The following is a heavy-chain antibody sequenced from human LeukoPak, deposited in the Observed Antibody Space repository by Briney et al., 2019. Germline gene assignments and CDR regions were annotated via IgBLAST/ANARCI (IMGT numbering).Heavy chain of an antibody. D-gene: IGHD1-20*01. CDR3: ARDHRTYNWNRGWFDP. V-gene: IGHV1-69*01. Sequence: SVKVSCKASGGTFSSYAISWVRQAPGQGLEWMGGIIPIFGTANYAQKFQGRVTITADESTSTAYMELSSLRSEDTAVYYCARDHRTYNWNRGWFDPWGQGTLVTVSS. CDR1: GGTFSSYA. J-gene: IGHJ5*02. CDR2: IIPIFGTA.